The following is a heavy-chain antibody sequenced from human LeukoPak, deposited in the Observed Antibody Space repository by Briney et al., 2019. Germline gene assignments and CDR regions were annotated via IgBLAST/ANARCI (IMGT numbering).Heavy chain of an antibody. J-gene: IGHJ4*02. D-gene: IGHD5-24*01. CDR2: IGTAGDT. CDR3: AFSRNGMALSYFDY. CDR1: GFTFSSYD. V-gene: IGHV3-13*01. Sequence: GGSLRLSCAASGFTFSSYDMHWVRQATGKGLEWVSAIGTAGDTYPGSVKGRFTISRENAKNILYMQMNSLRVDDTAKYYCAFSRNGMALSYFDYWGQGTLVTVSS.